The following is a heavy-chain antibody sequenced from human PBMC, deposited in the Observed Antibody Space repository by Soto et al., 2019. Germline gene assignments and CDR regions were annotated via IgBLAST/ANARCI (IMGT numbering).Heavy chain of an antibody. D-gene: IGHD4-4*01. J-gene: IGHJ6*02. V-gene: IGHV3-7*03. Sequence: GGTLRLPCRASPMSLSSNDMSWMRQPPWKGMGWVANIKQDGSEKYYVGSVKGRFTISRDNAKNSLYRQMNSLRAEDTAVYYCARGGMTTVTEYYYYYYGMDVWGQGTTVTVSS. CDR1: PMSLSSND. CDR2: IKQDGSEK. CDR3: ARGGMTTVTEYYYYYYGMDV.